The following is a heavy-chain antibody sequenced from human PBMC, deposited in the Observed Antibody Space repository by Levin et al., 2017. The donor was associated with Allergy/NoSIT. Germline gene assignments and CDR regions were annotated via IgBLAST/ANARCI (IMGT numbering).Heavy chain of an antibody. CDR1: GFTFTNYG. V-gene: IGHV3-30*18. CDR3: AKDIGMGTTQKTFDY. J-gene: IGHJ4*02. Sequence: GGSLRLSCAASGFTFTNYGMHWVRQAPGKGLEWVAVVSYDGNTQYHADSVKGRFTVSRDNSKNTLYLHLTSLRVEDTAVYFCAKDIGMGTTQKTFDYWGQGTLVTVSS. CDR2: VSYDGNTQ. D-gene: IGHD5-24*01.